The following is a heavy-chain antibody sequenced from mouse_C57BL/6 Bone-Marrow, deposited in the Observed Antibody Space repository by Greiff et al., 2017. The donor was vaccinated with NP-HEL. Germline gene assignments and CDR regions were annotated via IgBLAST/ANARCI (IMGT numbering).Heavy chain of an antibody. CDR2: IHPNSGST. CDR1: GYTFTSYW. V-gene: IGHV1-64*01. D-gene: IGHD2-3*01. CDR3: ARDGYYGGDY. J-gene: IGHJ4*01. Sequence: HVQLQQPGAELVKPGASVKLSCKASGYTFTSYWMHWVKQRPGQGLEWIGMIHPNSGSTNYNEKFKSKATLTVDKSSSTAYMQLSSLTSEDSAVYYCARDGYYGGDYWGQGTSVTVSS.